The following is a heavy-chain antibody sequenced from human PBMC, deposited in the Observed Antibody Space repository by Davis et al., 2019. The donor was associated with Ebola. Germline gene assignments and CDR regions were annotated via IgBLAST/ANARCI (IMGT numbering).Heavy chain of an antibody. J-gene: IGHJ4*02. CDR1: GGSIISSSSY. D-gene: IGHD6-19*01. CDR3: ARYSSGWDQVDY. CDR2: IYYSGIT. Sequence: MPSETLSLTCTVSGGSIISSSSYWGWIRQPPRQGLEWIGSIYYSGITYYNPSLKSRVTISVDTSKNQFSLKLRSVTAADTAVYYCARYSSGWDQVDYWGQGTLVTVSS. V-gene: IGHV4-39*01.